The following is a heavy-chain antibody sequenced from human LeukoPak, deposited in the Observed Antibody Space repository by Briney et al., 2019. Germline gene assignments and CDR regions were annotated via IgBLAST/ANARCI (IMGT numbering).Heavy chain of an antibody. CDR1: GYTFTGYY. Sequence: ASVKVSCKASGYTFTGYYMHWVRQAPGQGLEWMGWINPNSGGTNYAQKFQGRVTMTRDTSISTAYMELSRLRSDDTAVYYCARATTVTTYGYYYMDVWGKGTTVTVSS. V-gene: IGHV1-2*02. CDR3: ARATTVTTYGYYYMDV. D-gene: IGHD4-17*01. J-gene: IGHJ6*03. CDR2: INPNSGGT.